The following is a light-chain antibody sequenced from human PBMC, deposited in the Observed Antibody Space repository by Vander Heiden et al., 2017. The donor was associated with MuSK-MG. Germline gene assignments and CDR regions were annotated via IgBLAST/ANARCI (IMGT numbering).Light chain of an antibody. V-gene: IGKV1-39*01. J-gene: IGKJ1*01. CDR1: QSISSY. CDR3: QQSYTTPRT. Sequence: DIQMTQSPSSLSASVGDRVTITCRASQSISSYLNWYQQKPGKAPKLLIYAASSLQSGVPSRFRGRRPGTHFTLTISMLLPKDLATYYCQQSYTTPRTFSQGTKVELK. CDR2: AAS.